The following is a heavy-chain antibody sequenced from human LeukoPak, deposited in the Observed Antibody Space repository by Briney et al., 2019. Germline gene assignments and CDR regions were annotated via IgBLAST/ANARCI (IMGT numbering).Heavy chain of an antibody. D-gene: IGHD5-24*01. CDR1: GGSISTYY. CDR2: IYSSGTI. J-gene: IGHJ4*02. V-gene: IGHV4-4*07. CDR3: GGSRDGYIDY. Sequence: SETLSLTCTVSGGSISTYYWSWIRQPVGKGLGWIGRIYSSGTINYNPSLKSRVTMSLDTSKNQFSLKLSSVTAADTAIYYCGGSRDGYIDYWGQGTLVTVSS.